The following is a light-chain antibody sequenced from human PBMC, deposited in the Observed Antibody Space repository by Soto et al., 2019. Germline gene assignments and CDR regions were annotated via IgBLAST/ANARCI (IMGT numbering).Light chain of an antibody. V-gene: IGKV1-39*01. CDR2: DTF. J-gene: IGKJ1*01. CDR1: ESIRNE. Sequence: DIQMTQSPSSLSASLGDRVTITCRPSESIRNELNWFQQRPGKAPSLLIYDTFTLQSGVPSRFSGSVSGTEFSLTISSLQAGDSAIYYCQQSFTTPSTFGQGTKVDIK. CDR3: QQSFTTPST.